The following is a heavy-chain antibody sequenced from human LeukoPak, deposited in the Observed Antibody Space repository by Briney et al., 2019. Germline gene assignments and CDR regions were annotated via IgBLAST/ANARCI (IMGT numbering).Heavy chain of an antibody. J-gene: IGHJ4*02. CDR1: GGSFSGYY. V-gene: IGHV4-34*01. Sequence: SETLSLTCAVYGGSFSGYYWSWIRQPPGKGLEWIGEIKDSGSANYNPSLKSRVFISVDTSKNQFSLKLRSVTAADTAVYYCARGKGYTTSSRHRGIDDWGQGTLVTVSS. CDR3: ARGKGYTTSSRHRGIDD. D-gene: IGHD6-6*01. CDR2: IKDSGSA.